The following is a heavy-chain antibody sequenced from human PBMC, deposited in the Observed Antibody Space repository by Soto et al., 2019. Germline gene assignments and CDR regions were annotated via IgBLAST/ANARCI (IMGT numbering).Heavy chain of an antibody. V-gene: IGHV1-69*01. CDR1: GGTFSSYA. CDR3: ARDLGGYCSGCSCYSSRYYYYGIDV. Sequence: QVQLVQSGAEVKKPGSSVKVSCKASGGTFSSYAISWVRQAPGQGLEWMGGILPIFGTANYAQKFQGRVTITADESTSRAYMELSSLRSEDTAVYYCARDLGGYCSGCSCYSSRYYYYGIDVWGQGTTVTVSS. CDR2: ILPIFGTA. D-gene: IGHD2-15*01. J-gene: IGHJ6*02.